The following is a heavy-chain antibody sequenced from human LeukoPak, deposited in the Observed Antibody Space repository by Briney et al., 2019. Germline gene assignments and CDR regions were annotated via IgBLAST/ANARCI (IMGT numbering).Heavy chain of an antibody. CDR1: GFTFSSYG. CDR2: ISGSGAST. V-gene: IGHV3-23*01. Sequence: PGGSLRLSCAASGFTFSSYGMHWVRQVPGKGLEWVSAISGSGASTYYADSVKGRFSISRDNSKNALYLQMNSLRAEDTAIYYRAKKLSIDTTGWYGGFGAFDYWGQGTLVTVSS. CDR3: AKKLSIDTTGWYGGFGAFDY. J-gene: IGHJ4*02. D-gene: IGHD6-19*01.